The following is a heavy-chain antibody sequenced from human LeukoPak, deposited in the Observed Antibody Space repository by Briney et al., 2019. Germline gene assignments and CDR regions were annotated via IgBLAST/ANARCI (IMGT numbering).Heavy chain of an antibody. V-gene: IGHV4-59*01. CDR3: TGGSGSYADS. J-gene: IGHJ4*02. Sequence: PSEPLSLTCNVSGGSISSYYWSWIRQPPGKGLDWIGYIYYSRSTNYNPSLKSRVTISVDTSKNQSSLKLSSVTAADTAVYYCTGGSGSYADSWGPGTLVTVSS. D-gene: IGHD3-10*01. CDR1: GGSISSYY. CDR2: IYYSRST.